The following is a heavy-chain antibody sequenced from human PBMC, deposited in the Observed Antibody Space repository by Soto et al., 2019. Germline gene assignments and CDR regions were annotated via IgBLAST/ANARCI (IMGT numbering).Heavy chain of an antibody. V-gene: IGHV3-48*02. J-gene: IGHJ6*02. CDR1: GVSFSTYS. Sequence: EVQLVASGGGLVQHGGSLRLSCAASGVSFSTYSMNWVRQAPGKGLEWVSYISSRSYTIYYVDSVKGRFTISRDNAKNSLYLQMNSLRDEDTAVYYRARGGSSSDNGMDVWGQGTTVTVS. CDR3: ARGGSSSDNGMDV. D-gene: IGHD6-6*01. CDR2: ISSRSYTI.